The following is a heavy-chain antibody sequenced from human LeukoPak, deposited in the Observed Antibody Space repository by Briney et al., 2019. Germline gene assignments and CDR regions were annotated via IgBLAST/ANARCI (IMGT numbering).Heavy chain of an antibody. CDR1: GFTFSSYA. CDR2: ISSNGGST. J-gene: IGHJ4*02. V-gene: IGHV3-64*01. Sequence: LGGSLRLSCAASGFTFSSYAMHWVRQAPGKGLEYVSAISSNGGSTYYANSVKGRFTISRDNSKNTLYLQMGSLRAEDMAVYYCARGSFQFDYWGQGILVTVSS. CDR3: ARGSFQFDY.